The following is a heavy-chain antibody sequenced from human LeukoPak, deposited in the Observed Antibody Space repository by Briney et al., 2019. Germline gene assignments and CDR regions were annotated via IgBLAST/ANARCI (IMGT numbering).Heavy chain of an antibody. D-gene: IGHD1-26*01. CDR2: IYYSGST. CDR3: ARREVGGSYFDY. CDR1: GGSISSYY. Sequence: SETLSLTCTVSGGSISSYYWSWIRQPPGKGLEWIGYIYYSGSTNYNPSLKSRVTISVDTSKNQFSLKLSSVTAADTAVYYCARREVGGSYFDYWGQGTLVTVSS. V-gene: IGHV4-59*08. J-gene: IGHJ4*02.